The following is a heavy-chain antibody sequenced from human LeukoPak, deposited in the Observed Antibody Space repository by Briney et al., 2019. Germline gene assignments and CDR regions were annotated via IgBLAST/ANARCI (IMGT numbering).Heavy chain of an antibody. CDR2: IIPIFGTA. V-gene: IGHV1-69*06. D-gene: IGHD6-19*01. Sequence: GASVKVSCKASGGTFSSYAISWVRRAPGQGLEWMGGIIPIFGTANYAQKFQGRVTITADKSTSTAYMELSSLRSEDTAVYYCAREEGGWYGVDYWGQGTLVTVSS. CDR3: AREEGGWYGVDY. CDR1: GGTFSSYA. J-gene: IGHJ4*02.